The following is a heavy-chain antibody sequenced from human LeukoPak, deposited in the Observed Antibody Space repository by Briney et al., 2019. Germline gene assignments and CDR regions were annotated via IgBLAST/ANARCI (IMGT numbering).Heavy chain of an antibody. V-gene: IGHV1-18*01. CDR3: ARADYYSAMDV. CDR1: GYTFTSYF. J-gene: IGHJ6*02. Sequence: ASVKVSCKADGYTFTSYFISWVRQAPGQGLEWMGWISAYNGNANYAQKFLGRVTMTTDTATSTAYMELRSLRSDDTAVFYCARADYYSAMDVWGQGTSVTVSS. CDR2: ISAYNGNA.